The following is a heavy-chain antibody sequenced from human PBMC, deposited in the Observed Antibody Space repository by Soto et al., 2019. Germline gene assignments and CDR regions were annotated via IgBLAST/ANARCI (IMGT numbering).Heavy chain of an antibody. CDR2: IYSGGGT. D-gene: IGHD3-22*01. J-gene: IGHJ6*02. Sequence: QVQLQESGPGLVKPSETLSLTCTVSGGFVNSDTHSWSWIRQTPGKRLEWIGFIYSGGGTKNPSLRSLITMSVDTSKNQFSLQLLSVIVADTAVYDCARFVRSSSATTCSARADVWGQGITVTVSS. V-gene: IGHV4-61*01. CDR1: GGFVNSDTHS. CDR3: ARFVRSSSATTCSARADV.